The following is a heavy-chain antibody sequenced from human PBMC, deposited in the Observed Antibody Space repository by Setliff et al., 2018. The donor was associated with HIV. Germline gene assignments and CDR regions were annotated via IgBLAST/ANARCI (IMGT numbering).Heavy chain of an antibody. Sequence: SETLSLTCTVSGGSISSSSYYWIWVRQPPGEGLEWIGNIYYSGSTYYNPSLKSRTTISVDTSQNQFSLKLASVTAADTAVYYCASQGRSGWLWGGFVSWGQGTLVTVSS. CDR2: IYYSGST. V-gene: IGHV4-39*01. J-gene: IGHJ4*02. D-gene: IGHD6-19*01. CDR3: ASQGRSGWLWGGFVS. CDR1: GGSISSSSYY.